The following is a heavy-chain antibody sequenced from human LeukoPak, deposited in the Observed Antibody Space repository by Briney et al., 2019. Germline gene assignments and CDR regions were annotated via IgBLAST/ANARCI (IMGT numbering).Heavy chain of an antibody. V-gene: IGHV1-2*02. CDR3: ARDREGVFRGDYYYMDV. CDR1: GYTFTSYD. J-gene: IGHJ6*03. CDR2: MNPNSGGT. Sequence: ASVKVSCKASGYTFTSYDINWVRQATGQGLEWMGWMNPNSGGTNYAQKFQGRVTMTRDTSISTAYMELSRLRSDDTAVYYCARDREGVFRGDYYYMDVWGKGTTVTISS.